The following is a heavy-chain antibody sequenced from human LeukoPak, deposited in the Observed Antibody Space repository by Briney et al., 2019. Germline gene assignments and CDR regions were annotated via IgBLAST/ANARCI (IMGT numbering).Heavy chain of an antibody. Sequence: SVKVTCKASGGTFISYAISWVRQAPGQGLEWMGGIIPIFGTANYAQKFQGRVTITTDESTSTAYMELSSLRSEDTAVYYCAREDYYDSSGYSLFDYWGQGTLVTVSS. CDR3: AREDYYDSSGYSLFDY. V-gene: IGHV1-69*05. CDR1: GGTFISYA. J-gene: IGHJ4*02. CDR2: IIPIFGTA. D-gene: IGHD3-22*01.